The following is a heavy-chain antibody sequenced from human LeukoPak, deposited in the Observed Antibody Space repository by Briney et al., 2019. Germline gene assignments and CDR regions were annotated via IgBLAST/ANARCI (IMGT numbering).Heavy chain of an antibody. CDR2: IYHSGST. V-gene: IGHV4-39*07. CDR1: GGSISSSSYY. D-gene: IGHD3-22*01. CDR3: ASYGYNYYDSSGYSYEGYFQH. J-gene: IGHJ1*01. Sequence: SETLSLTCTVSGGSISSSSYYWGWIRQPPGKGLEWIGSIYHSGSTYYNPSLKSRVTISVDTSKNQFSLKLSSVTAADTAVYYCASYGYNYYDSSGYSYEGYFQHWGQGTLVTVSS.